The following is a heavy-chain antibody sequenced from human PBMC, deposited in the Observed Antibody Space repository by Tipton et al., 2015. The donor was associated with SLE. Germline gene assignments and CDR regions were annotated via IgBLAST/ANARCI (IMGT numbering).Heavy chain of an antibody. V-gene: IGHV3-15*01. CDR3: TTDPRMVGARNYFDY. D-gene: IGHD1-26*01. CDR1: GFRFSSYW. Sequence: SLRLSCAASGFRFSSYWMSWVRQAPGKGLEWVGRIKTKTDGGTTDYAAPVKGRFSISRDESKNTLYLQMNSLKTEDTAVYYCTTDPRMVGARNYFDYWGQGTLVTVSS. J-gene: IGHJ4*02. CDR2: IKTKTDGGTT.